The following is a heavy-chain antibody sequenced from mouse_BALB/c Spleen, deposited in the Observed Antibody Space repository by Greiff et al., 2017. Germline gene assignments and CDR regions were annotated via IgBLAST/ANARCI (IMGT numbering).Heavy chain of an antibody. CDR3: ARRANWGLDY. Sequence: EVKLMESGPGLVKPSQSLSLTCTVTGYSITSDYAWNWIRQFPGNKLEWMGYISYSGSTSYNPSLKSRISITRDTSKNQFFLQWNSVTTEDTATYYCARRANWGLDYWGQGTTLTVSS. CDR1: GYSITSDYA. D-gene: IGHD4-1*01. CDR2: ISYSGST. V-gene: IGHV3-2*02. J-gene: IGHJ2*01.